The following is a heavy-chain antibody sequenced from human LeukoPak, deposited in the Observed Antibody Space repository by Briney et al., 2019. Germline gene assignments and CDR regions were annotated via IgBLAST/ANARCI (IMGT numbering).Heavy chain of an antibody. D-gene: IGHD3-22*01. CDR2: IKQDGNEK. J-gene: IGHJ4*02. Sequence: QPGGSLGLSCAASGFTSSNYWMTWVRQAPGKGLEWVANIKQDGNEKYYVDSVKGRFTISRDNAKNSLYLQMNSLRAEDTAVYYCASGFDSRFFDKWGQGTLVTVSS. CDR3: ASGFDSRFFDK. V-gene: IGHV3-7*01. CDR1: GFTSSNYW.